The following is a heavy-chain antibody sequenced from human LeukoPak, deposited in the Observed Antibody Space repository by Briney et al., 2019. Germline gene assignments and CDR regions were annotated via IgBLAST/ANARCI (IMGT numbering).Heavy chain of an antibody. V-gene: IGHV1-69*13. CDR3: ARVVVVAAPPYYYYYYMDV. CDR2: IIPIFGTA. Sequence: SVKVSCKASGGTFRIYAISWVRQAPGQGLEWMGGIIPIFGTANYAQKFQGRVTITADESTSTAYMELSSLRSEDTAVYYCARVVVVAAPPYYYYYYMDVWGKGTTVTVSS. CDR1: GGTFRIYA. D-gene: IGHD2-15*01. J-gene: IGHJ6*03.